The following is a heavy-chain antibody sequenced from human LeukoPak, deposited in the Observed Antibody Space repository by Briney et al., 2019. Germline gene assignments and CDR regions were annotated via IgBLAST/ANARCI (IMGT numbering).Heavy chain of an antibody. CDR2: IYYSGST. CDR1: GGSISSYY. CDR3: ARERCSSTSCYPWFDP. J-gene: IGHJ5*02. Sequence: SETLSLTCTVSGGSISSYYWSWIRQPPGKGLEWIGYIYYSGSTNYNPSLKSRVTISVDTSKNQFSLKLSSVTAADTAVYYCARERCSSTSCYPWFDPWGQGTLVTVGS. D-gene: IGHD2-2*01. V-gene: IGHV4-59*01.